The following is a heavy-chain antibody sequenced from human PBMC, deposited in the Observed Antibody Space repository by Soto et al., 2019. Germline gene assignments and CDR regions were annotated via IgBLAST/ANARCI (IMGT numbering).Heavy chain of an antibody. V-gene: IGHV3-48*02. Sequence: GGSLRLSCAAPGFTFSSYSMNWVRQAPGKGLEWLSYISSSGSTTHYADSAKGRFTISRDNAKNSLYLQMNSLRDEDTAVYYCARGHSGSWYWFDPWGQGTLVTVSS. D-gene: IGHD6-13*01. CDR1: GFTFSSYS. CDR3: ARGHSGSWYWFDP. CDR2: ISSSGSTT. J-gene: IGHJ5*02.